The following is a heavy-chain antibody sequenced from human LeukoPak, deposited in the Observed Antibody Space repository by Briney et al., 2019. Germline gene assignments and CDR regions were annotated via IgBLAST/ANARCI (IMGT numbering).Heavy chain of an antibody. V-gene: IGHV3-30*03. D-gene: IGHD5-12*01. J-gene: IGHJ1*01. Sequence: GGSLRLSCAASGFIFSSHAMHWVRQAPGKGLEWVALISFDGRDKFYAESVRGRFSISRDNAKNSLYLQMNSLRAEDTAVYYCARDPKRGYSGYDLDFQHWGQGTLVTVSS. CDR3: ARDPKRGYSGYDLDFQH. CDR2: ISFDGRDK. CDR1: GFIFSSHA.